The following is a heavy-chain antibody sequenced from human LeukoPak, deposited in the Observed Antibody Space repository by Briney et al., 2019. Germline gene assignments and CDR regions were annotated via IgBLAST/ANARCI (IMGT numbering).Heavy chain of an antibody. CDR1: GGPMTSRY. J-gene: IGHJ4*02. V-gene: IGHV4-59*11. D-gene: IGHD6-6*01. CDR2: IHDSGST. Sequence: PSETLSLTCTVSGGPMTSRYWSWIRQSPGKGLEWIGYIHDSGSTNYNPSLRSRVTISLDTSNNHFSLRLSSVTAADTAMYYCARDSSYCPDASCWGPDVQVVPGYYFDYWGPGILVTVTS. CDR3: ARDSSYCPDASCWGPDVQVVPGYYFDY.